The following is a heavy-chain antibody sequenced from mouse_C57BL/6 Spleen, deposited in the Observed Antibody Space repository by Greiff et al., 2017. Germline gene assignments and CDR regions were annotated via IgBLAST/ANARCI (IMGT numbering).Heavy chain of an antibody. CDR1: GYAFSSYW. Sequence: VQLQQSGAELVKPGASVKISCKASGYAFSSYWMNWVKQRPGTGLEWIGQIYPGDGDTNYNGKFTGKATLTADKSSSTAYMPPSSLTSEASAVYFCAPSGTGDWGPGTTLTVSS. CDR2: IYPGDGDT. J-gene: IGHJ2*01. D-gene: IGHD4-1*01. V-gene: IGHV1-80*01. CDR3: APSGTGD.